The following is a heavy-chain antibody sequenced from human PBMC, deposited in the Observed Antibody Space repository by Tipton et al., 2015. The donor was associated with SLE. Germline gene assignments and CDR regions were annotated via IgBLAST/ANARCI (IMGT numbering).Heavy chain of an antibody. Sequence: TLSLTCTVSGGSISSYYWSWIRQPPGKGLGWIGYIYYSGSTNYNPSLKSRVTISVDTSKNQFSLKLSSVTAADTAVYYCARDLLSWDAFDIWGQGTMVTVSS. CDR1: GGSISSYY. V-gene: IGHV4-59*01. CDR3: ARDLLSWDAFDI. D-gene: IGHD2/OR15-2a*01. CDR2: IYYSGST. J-gene: IGHJ3*02.